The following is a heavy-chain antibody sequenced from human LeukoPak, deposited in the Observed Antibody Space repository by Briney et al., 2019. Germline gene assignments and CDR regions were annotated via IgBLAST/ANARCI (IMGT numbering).Heavy chain of an antibody. Sequence: PGGSLRLSCVASGFTVSNYDMHWVRQAPGKGLEGVAIISSDQTNKNYADSVTGRFTISRDNAKNSLYLQMNSLSAEDTAIYYCTRVGYIDEGIDYWGQGTLVTASS. CDR1: GFTVSNYD. D-gene: IGHD5-24*01. CDR3: TRVGYIDEGIDY. J-gene: IGHJ4*02. V-gene: IGHV3-30-3*01. CDR2: ISSDQTNK.